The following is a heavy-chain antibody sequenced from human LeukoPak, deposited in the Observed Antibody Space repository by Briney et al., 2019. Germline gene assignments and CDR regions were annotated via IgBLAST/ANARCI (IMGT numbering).Heavy chain of an antibody. Sequence: GGSLRLSCAASGFIFSRSGMHWVRQAPGKGLKWVTFMQYDGSNKYYADSVKGRFTISRDNSKNTLYLQMNSLRAEDTAVYYCGKEGGGDFDTWGQGQMVTVSS. CDR2: MQYDGSNK. J-gene: IGHJ3*02. V-gene: IGHV3-30*02. CDR1: GFIFSRSG. CDR3: GKEGGGDFDT. D-gene: IGHD3-16*01.